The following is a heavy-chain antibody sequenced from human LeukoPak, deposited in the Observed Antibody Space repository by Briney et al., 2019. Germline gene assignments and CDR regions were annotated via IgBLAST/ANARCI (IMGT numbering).Heavy chain of an antibody. V-gene: IGHV5-51*01. D-gene: IGHD2-15*01. J-gene: IGHJ5*02. Sequence: GESLKISCKGSGYSFSHYWIGWVRQMPGKGLEWMGLIYPDDSETRYSPSFQGQVTISADKSISTAYLQWSSLKASDTAMYYCARGYCSGGSCYPDPWGQGTLVTVSS. CDR2: IYPDDSET. CDR1: GYSFSHYW. CDR3: ARGYCSGGSCYPDP.